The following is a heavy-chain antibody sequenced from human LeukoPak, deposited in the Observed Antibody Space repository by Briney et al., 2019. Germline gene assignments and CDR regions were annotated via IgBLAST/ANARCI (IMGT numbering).Heavy chain of an antibody. CDR1: GYTLTELT. J-gene: IGHJ4*02. D-gene: IGHD3-9*01. CDR2: FDPEDGET. CDR3: ATSHPEDILTGYYSY. Sequence: GASVKVSCKVSGYTLTELTMHWVRQAPGKGLEWLGGFDPEDGETIYAQKFQGRVTMTEDTSTDTAYRDLSSLRSKDTAVYYCATSHPEDILTGYYSYWGQGTLVTASS. V-gene: IGHV1-24*01.